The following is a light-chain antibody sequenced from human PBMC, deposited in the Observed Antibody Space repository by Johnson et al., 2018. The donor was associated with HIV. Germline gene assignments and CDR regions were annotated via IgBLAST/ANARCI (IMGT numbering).Light chain of an antibody. V-gene: IGLV1-51*02. J-gene: IGLJ1*01. CDR1: SSNIAINY. CDR3: VTWDNSLSAYV. Sequence: QSVLTQPPSVSAAPGQKVTISCSGTSSNIAINYVSWYQQLPGTAPKLLIYENNKRPSEIPDRFSGSKSGTSATLGITELQTGDEADYYCVTWDNSLSAYVFGTGTTVTVL. CDR2: ENN.